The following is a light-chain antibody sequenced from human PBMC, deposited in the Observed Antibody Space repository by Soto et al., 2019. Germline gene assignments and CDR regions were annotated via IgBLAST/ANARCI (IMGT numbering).Light chain of an antibody. CDR1: QNLGTLY. J-gene: IGKJ5*01. CDR3: QQYGSSPST. Sequence: EIVVTQSPGTLSLSPGERGTLSCRASQNLGTLYLAWFQQKSGQAPRLLIYSASRRATGIPDRFTGSGSGTDFTLTISRLEPEDFAVYYCQQYGSSPSTFSQGTRLEIK. V-gene: IGKV3-20*01. CDR2: SAS.